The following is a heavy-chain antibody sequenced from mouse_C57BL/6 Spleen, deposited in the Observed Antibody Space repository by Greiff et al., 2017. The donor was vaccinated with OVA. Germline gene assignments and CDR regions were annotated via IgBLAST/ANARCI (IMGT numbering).Heavy chain of an antibody. Sequence: VKLQESGAELARPGASVKLSCKASGYTFTSYGISWVKQRTGQGLEWIGEIYPRSGNTYYNEKFKGKATLTADKSSSTAYMELRSLTSEDSAVYFCARFEVTTLDYWGQGTSVTVSS. V-gene: IGHV1-81*01. CDR1: GYTFTSYG. D-gene: IGHD2-2*01. CDR2: IYPRSGNT. CDR3: ARFEVTTLDY. J-gene: IGHJ4*01.